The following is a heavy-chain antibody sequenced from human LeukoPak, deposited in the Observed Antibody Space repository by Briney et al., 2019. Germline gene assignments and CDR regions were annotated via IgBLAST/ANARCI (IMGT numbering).Heavy chain of an antibody. CDR2: ISGSGGST. CDR1: GFTFSSYA. J-gene: IGHJ5*02. V-gene: IGHV3-23*01. CDR3: ARDVEMATINYNWFDP. Sequence: PGGSLRLSCAASGFTFSSYAMSWVRQAPGKGLEWVSAISGSGGSTYYADSVKGRFTISRDNSKNTLYLQMNSLRAEDTAVYYCARDVEMATINYNWFDPWGQGTLVTVSS. D-gene: IGHD5-24*01.